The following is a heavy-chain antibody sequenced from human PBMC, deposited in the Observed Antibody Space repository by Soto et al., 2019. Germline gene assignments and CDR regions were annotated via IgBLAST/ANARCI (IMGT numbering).Heavy chain of an antibody. V-gene: IGHV3-30-3*01. CDR3: AHSLGGYGFDY. J-gene: IGHJ4*02. CDR2: ISYDGSNK. Sequence: PGGSLRLSCAASGFTFSSYAMHWVRQAPGKGLEWVAVISYDGSNKYYADSVKGRFTISRDNSKNTLYLQMNSLRAEDTGTYYCAHSLGGYGFDYWGQGTLVTVSS. CDR1: GFTFSSYA. D-gene: IGHD5-12*01.